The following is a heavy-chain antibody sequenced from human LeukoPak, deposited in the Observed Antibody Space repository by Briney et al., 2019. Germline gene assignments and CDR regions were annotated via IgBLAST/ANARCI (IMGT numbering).Heavy chain of an antibody. V-gene: IGHV4-30-2*01. CDR3: ARVTHDYGDPRWFDP. CDR2: IYHSGST. CDR1: GGSISSGGYS. J-gene: IGHJ5*02. D-gene: IGHD4-17*01. Sequence: NSSETLSLTCTVSGGSISSGGYSWSWIRQPPGKGLEWIGYIYHSGSTYYNPSLKSRVTISVDRSKNQFSLKLSSVTAADTAVYYCARVTHDYGDPRWFDPWGQGTLVTVSS.